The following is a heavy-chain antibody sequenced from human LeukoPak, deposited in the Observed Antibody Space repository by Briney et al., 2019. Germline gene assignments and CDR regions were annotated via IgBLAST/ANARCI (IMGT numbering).Heavy chain of an antibody. Sequence: SETLSLTCTVSGGSISSGSYYWNWIRRPAGKGLEWIGRIYTSGNTNYNPSLKSRVTISVDTSKNQFSLKLSSVTAADTAVYYCARDLMGIAYRGAFYYWGQGTLVTVSS. CDR1: GGSISSGSYY. CDR2: IYTSGNT. J-gene: IGHJ4*02. V-gene: IGHV4-61*02. D-gene: IGHD6-13*01. CDR3: ARDLMGIAYRGAFYY.